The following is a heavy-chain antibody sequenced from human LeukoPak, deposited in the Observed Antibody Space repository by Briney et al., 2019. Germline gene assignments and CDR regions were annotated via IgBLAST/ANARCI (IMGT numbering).Heavy chain of an antibody. Sequence: PGMSLRLSCAASGVXLSPYGIHWVRQAPGKGLKWVAVISYEGGTQHYADSVKGRFIISRDNPRNTLYLQMNILRTEDTAVYYCAKEGTPQVSTWYDLWGQGTQVIVSS. CDR3: AKEGTPQVSTWYDL. D-gene: IGHD3-10*01. V-gene: IGHV3-30*18. CDR2: ISYEGGTQ. J-gene: IGHJ5*02. CDR1: GVXLSPYG.